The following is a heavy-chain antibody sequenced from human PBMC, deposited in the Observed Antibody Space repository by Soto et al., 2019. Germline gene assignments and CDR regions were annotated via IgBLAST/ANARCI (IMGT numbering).Heavy chain of an antibody. J-gene: IGHJ6*02. D-gene: IGHD5-18*01. CDR2: IIPIFGTA. CDR3: ATVDTAMVYYYYGMDV. Sequence: QVQLVQSGAEVKKPESSVKVSCKASGGTFSSYAISWVRQAPGQGLEWMGGIIPIFGTANYAQKFQGRVTITADESTSTAYMELSSLRSEDTAVYYCATVDTAMVYYYYGMDVWGQGTTVTVSS. V-gene: IGHV1-69*12. CDR1: GGTFSSYA.